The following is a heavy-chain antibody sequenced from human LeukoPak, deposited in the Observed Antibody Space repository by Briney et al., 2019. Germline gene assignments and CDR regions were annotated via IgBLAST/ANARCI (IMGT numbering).Heavy chain of an antibody. D-gene: IGHD6-13*01. V-gene: IGHV3-48*03. Sequence: PGGSLRLSCAASGFTFSSYEMNWVRQAPGKGLEWVSYISSSGSTIYSADSVKGRFTISRDNAKNSLYLQMNSLRAEDTAVYYCARVRQQLVNYWGQGTLVTVSS. CDR1: GFTFSSYE. J-gene: IGHJ4*02. CDR2: ISSSGSTI. CDR3: ARVRQQLVNY.